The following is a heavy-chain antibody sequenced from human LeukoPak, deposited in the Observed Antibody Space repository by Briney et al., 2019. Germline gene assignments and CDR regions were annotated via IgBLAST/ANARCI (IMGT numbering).Heavy chain of an antibody. CDR1: GYTFTSYG. CDR2: ISAYNGNT. V-gene: IGHV1-18*01. CDR3: ARLYSSSSPFDY. J-gene: IGHJ4*02. D-gene: IGHD6-6*01. Sequence: ASVKVSCKASGYTFTSYGISWVRQAPGQGLEWMGWISAYNGNTNYAQKLQGRVTMTTDTSTSTAYMELSRLRSDDTAVYYCARLYSSSSPFDYWGQGTLVTVSS.